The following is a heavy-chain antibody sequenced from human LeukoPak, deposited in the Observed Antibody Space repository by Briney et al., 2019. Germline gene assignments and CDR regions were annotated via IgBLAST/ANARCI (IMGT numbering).Heavy chain of an antibody. CDR3: ASFETVAAKPFDY. J-gene: IGHJ4*02. D-gene: IGHD6-19*01. V-gene: IGHV3-23*01. Sequence: PGGSLRLSCAASGIYDMSWVRQAPGKGLEWVSSISDFDENTYYADSVKGRFTISRDNAKNSLYLQMNSLRVADTAVYYCASFETVAAKPFDYWGQGTLVTVSS. CDR2: ISDFDENT. CDR1: GIYD.